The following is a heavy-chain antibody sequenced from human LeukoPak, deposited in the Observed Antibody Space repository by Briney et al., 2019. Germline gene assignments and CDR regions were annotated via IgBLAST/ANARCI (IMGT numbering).Heavy chain of an antibody. CDR1: GGSISSYY. J-gene: IGHJ5*02. Sequence: SETLSLTCTVSGGSISSYYWSWIRQPPGKGLEWIGYIYHSGSTYYNPSLKSRVTISVDRSKNQFSLKLSSVTAADTAVYYCARSSPGYDSSGYPTNWFDPWGQGTLVTVSS. CDR2: IYHSGST. CDR3: ARSSPGYDSSGYPTNWFDP. V-gene: IGHV4-59*12. D-gene: IGHD3-22*01.